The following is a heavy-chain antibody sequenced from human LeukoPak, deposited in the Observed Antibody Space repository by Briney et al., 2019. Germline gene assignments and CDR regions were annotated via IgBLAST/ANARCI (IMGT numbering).Heavy chain of an antibody. Sequence: AGTLSLTCAVSGGSFSAYSLSWVRQAPGKGLEWVAEINHSGSSNYNPALKSRVTISLDTSKNQVSLTLSYVTAADTAVYYCARGRPVDYWGQGTLVTVSS. CDR1: GGSFSAYS. V-gene: IGHV4-34*01. CDR2: INHSGSS. J-gene: IGHJ4*02. CDR3: ARGRPVDY.